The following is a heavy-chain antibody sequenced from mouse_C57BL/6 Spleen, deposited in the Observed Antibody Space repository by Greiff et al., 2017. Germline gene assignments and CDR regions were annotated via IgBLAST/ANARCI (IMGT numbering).Heavy chain of an antibody. J-gene: IGHJ3*01. CDR1: GYTFTSYW. CDR2: IYPGSGST. D-gene: IGHD2-4*01. Sequence: QVQLQQPGAELVKPGASVTMSCKASGYTFTSYWITWVKQRPGQGLEWIGDIYPGSGSTNYNEKFKSKATLTVDTSSSTAYMQLSSLTSEDSAVYYCVRWNDYDGAWFAYWGQGTLVTVSA. V-gene: IGHV1-55*01. CDR3: VRWNDYDGAWFAY.